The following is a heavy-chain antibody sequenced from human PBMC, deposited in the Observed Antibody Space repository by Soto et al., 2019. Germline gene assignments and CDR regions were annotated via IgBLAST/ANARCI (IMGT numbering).Heavy chain of an antibody. J-gene: IGHJ6*02. CDR3: ARQAAGSIYYYYYYGMDV. D-gene: IGHD6-13*01. Sequence: ASETLSLTCTVSGGSISSSSYYWGWIRQPPGKGLEWIGSIYYSGSTYYNPSLKSRVTISVDTSKNQFSLKLSSVTAADTAVYYCARQAAGSIYYYYYYGMDVWGQGTTVTVS. V-gene: IGHV4-39*01. CDR2: IYYSGST. CDR1: GGSISSSSYY.